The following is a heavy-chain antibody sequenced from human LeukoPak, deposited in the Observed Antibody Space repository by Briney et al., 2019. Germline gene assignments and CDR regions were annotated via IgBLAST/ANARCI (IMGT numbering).Heavy chain of an antibody. CDR3: ARGTKVYYYYYMDV. J-gene: IGHJ6*03. Sequence: PTASVKVSCQASGGTFSSYAISWVRQAPGQGLEWMGGIIPIFGTANYAQKFQGRVTITTDESTSTAYMELSRLRSDDTAVYYCARGTKVYYYYYMDVWGKGTTVTVSS. CDR1: GGTFSSYA. CDR2: IIPIFGTA. V-gene: IGHV1-69*05. D-gene: IGHD2-2*01.